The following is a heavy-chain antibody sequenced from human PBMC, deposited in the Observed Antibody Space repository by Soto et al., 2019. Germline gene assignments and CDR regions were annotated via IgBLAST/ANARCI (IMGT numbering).Heavy chain of an antibody. Sequence: PVGSLRLSCAASGFDFTSFSMNWVRQAPGKGLEWVSFISPSSPYTSYADSVKGRFIISGDNAENSVYLQMNSLRAEDTGVYYCASRPESFWSGYPEAFDFWGPGTLVT. J-gene: IGHJ4*02. V-gene: IGHV3-21*03. D-gene: IGHD3-3*01. CDR3: ASRPESFWSGYPEAFDF. CDR2: ISPSSPYT. CDR1: GFDFTSFS.